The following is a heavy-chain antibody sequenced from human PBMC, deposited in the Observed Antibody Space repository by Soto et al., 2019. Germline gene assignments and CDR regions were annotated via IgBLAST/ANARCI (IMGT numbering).Heavy chain of an antibody. CDR1: GYPVTAYY. Sequence: QLHLVQSGAVVKKPGASVTVSCSASGYPVTAYYMHWVRQAPGRGLEWMGGINPATGATKYTQTSQGRVTMNRDTPTSTVFMELSGLTSEDPAVFYCARGGGVGVAGSAAFDMWGQGTLVTVSS. CDR2: INPATGAT. CDR3: ARGGGVGVAGSAAFDM. D-gene: IGHD3-3*01. J-gene: IGHJ3*02. V-gene: IGHV1-2*02.